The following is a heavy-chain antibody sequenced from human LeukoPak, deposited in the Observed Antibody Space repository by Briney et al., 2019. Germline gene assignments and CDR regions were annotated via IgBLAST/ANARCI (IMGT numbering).Heavy chain of an antibody. D-gene: IGHD1-26*01. V-gene: IGHV1-18*04. CDR1: GYTFTGYY. CDR2: ISAYNGNT. J-gene: IGHJ4*02. CDR3: ARAKAVGATVSNFDY. Sequence: ASVKVSCKASGYTFTGYYMHWVRQAPGQGLEWMGWISAYNGNTNYAQKLQGRVTMTTDTSTSTAYMELRSLRSDDTAVYYCARAKAVGATVSNFDYWGQGTLVTVSS.